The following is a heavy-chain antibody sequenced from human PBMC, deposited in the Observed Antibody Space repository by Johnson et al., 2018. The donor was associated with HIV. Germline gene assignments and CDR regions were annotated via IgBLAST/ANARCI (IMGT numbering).Heavy chain of an antibody. Sequence: VQLVESGGGLVQPGGSLRLSCAASGFTVSSNYMSWVRQAPGKGLEWVSVIYRGGNTYYADSVKGRFTISRDNSKNTLYLQMNSLRAEDTAVYYCASDNGGTKDAFDMWGQGTMVTVSS. V-gene: IGHV3-66*01. CDR3: ASDNGGTKDAFDM. CDR1: GFTVSSNY. CDR2: IYRGGNT. D-gene: IGHD3-10*01. J-gene: IGHJ3*02.